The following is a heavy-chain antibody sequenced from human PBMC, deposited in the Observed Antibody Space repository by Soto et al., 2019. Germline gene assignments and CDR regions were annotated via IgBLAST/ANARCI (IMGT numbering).Heavy chain of an antibody. CDR2: FFLIFVTA. D-gene: IGHD2-21*01. Sequence: GASVKVSCKASGGTFSSYAISWVRQAPGQGLEWMGGFFLIFVTANYALKFQGRVTIPADESMIPASLELSSLRSEDTAFFYCARDRIPLRGGGEPTFDYWGQGTLVTVSS. J-gene: IGHJ4*02. CDR3: ARDRIPLRGGGEPTFDY. V-gene: IGHV1-69*13. CDR1: GGTFSSYA.